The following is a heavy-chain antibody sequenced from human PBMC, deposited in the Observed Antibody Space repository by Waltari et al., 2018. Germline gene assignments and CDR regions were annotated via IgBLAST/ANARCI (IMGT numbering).Heavy chain of an antibody. CDR1: VGSFCGSY. Sequence: VQLQQRVGGMLKPSETLSLTCAVYVGSFCGSYWCGICQPPGKGLEWNGEIKHMGSNNYNPSLRSRVTISVDTSKNQFTLKRSSVAAADTAVYYGAREGPNWGEANFDDWGQGNLGTVSS. D-gene: IGHD7-27*01. V-gene: IGHV4-34*01. CDR2: IKHMGSN. J-gene: IGHJ4*02. CDR3: AREGPNWGEANFDD.